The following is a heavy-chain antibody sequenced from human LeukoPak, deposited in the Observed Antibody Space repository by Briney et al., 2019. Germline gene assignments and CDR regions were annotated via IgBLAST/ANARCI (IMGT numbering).Heavy chain of an antibody. D-gene: IGHD3-3*01. CDR3: ARPHYDFWSGRLDY. J-gene: IGHJ4*02. Sequence: GGSLRLSCAASGFTLSSYAMHWVRQAPGKGLEWVAVISYDGSNKYYADSVKGRFTISRDNSKNTLYLQMNSLRAEDTAVYYCARPHYDFWSGRLDYWGQGTLVTVSS. CDR2: ISYDGSNK. V-gene: IGHV3-30*04. CDR1: GFTLSSYA.